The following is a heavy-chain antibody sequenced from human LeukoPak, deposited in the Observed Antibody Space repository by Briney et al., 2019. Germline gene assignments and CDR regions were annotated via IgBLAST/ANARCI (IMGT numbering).Heavy chain of an antibody. CDR3: ARDGHSSGSDIDY. J-gene: IGHJ4*02. CDR1: GGSISSYY. Sequence: PSETLSLTCTVSGGSISSYYWSWIRQPPGKGLEWIGYIYYSGSTNYNPSLKSRVTISVDTSKNQFSLKLSSVTAADTAVYYCARDGHSSGSDIDYWGQGTLVTVSS. D-gene: IGHD6-19*01. CDR2: IYYSGST. V-gene: IGHV4-59*01.